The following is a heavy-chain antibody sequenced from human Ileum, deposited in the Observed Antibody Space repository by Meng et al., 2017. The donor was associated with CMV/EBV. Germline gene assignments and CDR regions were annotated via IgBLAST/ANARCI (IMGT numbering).Heavy chain of an antibody. D-gene: IGHD6-13*01. CDR1: GDSVSGNSVA. CDR3: ARGESSSLDY. J-gene: IGHJ4*02. V-gene: IGHV6-1*01. CDR2: TYYRSRWYN. Sequence: QLQKAGPVLVKPSQTLSPTCAISGDSVSGNSVAWNRSRQSPSRGLEWLGRTYYRSRWYNDYAESVKSLITINPDTSTNQFSLDLSSVTPEDTAIYYCARGESSSLDYWGQGTLVTVSS.